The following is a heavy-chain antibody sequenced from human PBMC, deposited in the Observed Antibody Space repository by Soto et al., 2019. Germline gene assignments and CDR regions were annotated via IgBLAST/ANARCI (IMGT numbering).Heavy chain of an antibody. CDR2: ISSSSSYI. D-gene: IGHD6-6*01. Sequence: GWSLRLSCAASGFTFSSYSMNWVRQAPGKGLEWVSSISSSSSYIYYADSVKGRFTISRDNAKNSLYLQMNSLRAEDTAVYYCERDGIIAARPDVGFDPWCQGNLVTVTS. V-gene: IGHV3-21*01. CDR3: ERDGIIAARPDVGFDP. CDR1: GFTFSSYS. J-gene: IGHJ5*02.